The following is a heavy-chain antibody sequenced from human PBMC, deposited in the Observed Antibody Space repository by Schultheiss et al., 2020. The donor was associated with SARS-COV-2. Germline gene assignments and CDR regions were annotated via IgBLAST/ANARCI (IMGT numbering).Heavy chain of an antibody. Sequence: ETLSLTCAVYGGSFSGYYWSWIRQPPGKGLEWVSSIGGSGSDTYYADAVEGRFTISRDSSNNMLYLQMNSLRAEDTAVYYCHGDYYFDYWGQGTLVTVSS. CDR1: GGSFSGYY. V-gene: IGHV3-23*01. CDR3: HGDYYFDY. D-gene: IGHD4-17*01. CDR2: IGGSGSDT. J-gene: IGHJ4*02.